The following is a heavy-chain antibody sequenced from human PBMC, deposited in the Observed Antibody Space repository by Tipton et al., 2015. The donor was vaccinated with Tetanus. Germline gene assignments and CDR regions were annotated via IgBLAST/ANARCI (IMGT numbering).Heavy chain of an antibody. D-gene: IGHD2-2*01. V-gene: IGHV3-30*18. CDR3: AKSHVGMPSDYYYYGMDV. J-gene: IGHJ6*02. CDR2: ISYDGSNK. CDR1: GFTFSNYV. Sequence: SLRLSCAASGFTFSNYVMHWVRQAPGKGLEWVAVISYDGSNKYYADSVKGRFTISRDNSKNTLYLQMNSLRAEDTAVYYCAKSHVGMPSDYYYYGMDVWGQGTTATVSS.